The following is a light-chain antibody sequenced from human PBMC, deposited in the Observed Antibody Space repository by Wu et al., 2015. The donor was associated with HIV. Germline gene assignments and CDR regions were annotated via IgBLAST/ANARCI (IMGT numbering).Light chain of an antibody. J-gene: IGKJ2*01. CDR3: QQSYSKYT. CDR2: AAT. CDR1: HNIDGY. V-gene: IGKV1-39*01. Sequence: DIQMTQSPSSLSASLGDRVTITCRASHNIDGYLNWYQQKTGGVPNLLISAATGLQSGVPSRFSAYGSGTDYTLTISSLQPEDFATYFCQQSYSKYTFGQGTKLEMK.